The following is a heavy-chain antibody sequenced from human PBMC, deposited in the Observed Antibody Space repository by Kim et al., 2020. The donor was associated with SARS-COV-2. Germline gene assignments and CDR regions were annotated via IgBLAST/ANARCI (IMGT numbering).Heavy chain of an antibody. J-gene: IGHJ4*02. D-gene: IGHD3-22*01. CDR3: AKYATRVGYYDSSGYYYDY. V-gene: IGHV3-23*01. Sequence: GRFTISRDNSKNTLYLQMNSLRAEDTAVYYCAKYATRVGYYDSSGYYYDYWGQGTLVTVSS.